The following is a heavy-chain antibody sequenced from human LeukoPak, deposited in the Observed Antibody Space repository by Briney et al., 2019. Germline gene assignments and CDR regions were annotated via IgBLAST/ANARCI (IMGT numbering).Heavy chain of an antibody. CDR2: INHSGST. Sequence: SETLSLTCAVYGGSFSGYYWSWIRQPPGKGLEWIEEINHSGSTNYNPSLKSRVTISVDTSKNQFSLKLSSVTAADTAVYYCATFFWSGPDYWGQGTLVTVSS. V-gene: IGHV4-34*01. J-gene: IGHJ4*02. D-gene: IGHD3-3*01. CDR1: GGSFSGYY. CDR3: ATFFWSGPDY.